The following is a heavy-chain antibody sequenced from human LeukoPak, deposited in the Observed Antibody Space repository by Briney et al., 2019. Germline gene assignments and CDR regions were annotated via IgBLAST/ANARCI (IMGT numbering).Heavy chain of an antibody. D-gene: IGHD6-13*01. CDR1: GFTFTSYW. V-gene: IGHV3-74*01. J-gene: IGHJ4*02. Sequence: QAGGSLRLSCAASGFTFTSYWMHWVRQAPGKRLVWVSRINSDGSSTSYADSVKGRFTISRDNAKNSLYLQMDSLRAEDTAVYYCAAGGSWYYNYWGQGTLVTVSS. CDR3: AAGGSWYYNY. CDR2: INSDGSST.